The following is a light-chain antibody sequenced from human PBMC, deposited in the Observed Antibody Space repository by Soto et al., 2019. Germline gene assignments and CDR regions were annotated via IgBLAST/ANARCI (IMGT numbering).Light chain of an antibody. J-gene: IGKJ2*01. CDR3: QQYGNSPL. V-gene: IGKV3-20*01. CDR1: QSVSSSY. CDR2: GAS. Sequence: EIVLTQSPGTLSLSPGERATLSCRASQSVSSSYLAWYQQKPGQAPRLLIYGASRRATGIPDRFSGSGSGTDFILTISRLEPEDFAVYYCQQYGNSPLFGQGTKLEIK.